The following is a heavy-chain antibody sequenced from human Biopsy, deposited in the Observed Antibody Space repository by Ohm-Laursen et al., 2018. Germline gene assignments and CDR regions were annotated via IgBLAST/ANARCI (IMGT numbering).Heavy chain of an antibody. CDR2: IHGSGRT. D-gene: IGHD3-16*01. CDR3: AGTGGHSF. CDR1: EFNVARYH. V-gene: IGHV3-66*01. J-gene: IGHJ4*02. Sequence: SLRLSCTASEFNVARYHMNWVRQAPGKGLEWVSMIHGSGRTDYADSMKGRFTVSRDNSKDTVYLQMNALRVDDTAMYYCAGTGGHSFWGQGTLVTVSS.